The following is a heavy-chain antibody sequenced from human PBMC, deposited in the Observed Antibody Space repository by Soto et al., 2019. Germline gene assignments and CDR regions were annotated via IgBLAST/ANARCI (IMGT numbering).Heavy chain of an antibody. CDR3: AKTRAYSSSSPDY. V-gene: IGHV3-23*01. J-gene: IGHJ4*02. CDR2: ISDSGGST. D-gene: IGHD6-6*01. CDR1: GFTINTYA. Sequence: PGGSLRLSCAASGFTINTYAMSWVRQAPGKGLEWVSGISDSGGSTYYADSVQGRFSISRDNSKNTLYLQMNSLRAEDTAIYYCAKTRAYSSSSPDYWGQGT.